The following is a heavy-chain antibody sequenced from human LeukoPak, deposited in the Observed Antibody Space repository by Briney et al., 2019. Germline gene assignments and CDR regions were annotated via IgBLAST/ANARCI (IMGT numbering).Heavy chain of an antibody. V-gene: IGHV3-33*05. J-gene: IGHJ4*02. CDR2: ISYYVSNK. Sequence: FISYYVSNKYYPSSVTGRFTISRDNSKNTLYLQMNSLRAEDTAVYYCARGYIAAAGYFDYWGQGTLVTVSS. D-gene: IGHD6-13*01. CDR3: ARGYIAAAGYFDY.